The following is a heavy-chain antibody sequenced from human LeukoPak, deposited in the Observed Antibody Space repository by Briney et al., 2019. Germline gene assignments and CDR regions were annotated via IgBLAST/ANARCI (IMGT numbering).Heavy chain of an antibody. D-gene: IGHD6-13*01. Sequence: QPGGSLRLSCAASGFTFSSYSMNWVGQAPGKGLEWVGFIRSKAYGGTTEYAASVKGRFTISRDDSKSIAYLQMNSLKTEDTAVYYCTRREAAADDFDYWGQGTLVTVSS. J-gene: IGHJ4*02. CDR1: GFTFSSYS. CDR2: IRSKAYGGTT. V-gene: IGHV3-49*04. CDR3: TRREAAADDFDY.